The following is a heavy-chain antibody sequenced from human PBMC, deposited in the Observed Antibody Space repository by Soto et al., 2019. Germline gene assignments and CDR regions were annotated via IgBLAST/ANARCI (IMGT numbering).Heavy chain of an antibody. V-gene: IGHV4-59*01. CDR3: ARVGGYYGMDV. CDR2: IYYSGST. CDR1: GGSISSYY. J-gene: IGHJ6*02. D-gene: IGHD3-16*01. Sequence: KPSETLSLTCAVSGGSISSYYWSWIRQPPGKGLEWIGYIYYSGSTNYNPSLKSRVTISVDTSKNQFSLKLSSVTAADTAVYYCARVGGYYGMDVWGQGTTVTVSS.